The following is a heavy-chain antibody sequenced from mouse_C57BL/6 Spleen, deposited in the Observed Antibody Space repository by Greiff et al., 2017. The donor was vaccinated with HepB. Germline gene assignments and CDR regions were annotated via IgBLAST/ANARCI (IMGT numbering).Heavy chain of an antibody. CDR2: IYPRDGST. CDR3: AREEGLARFAY. D-gene: IGHD3-3*01. V-gene: IGHV1-85*01. J-gene: IGHJ3*01. CDR1: GYTFTSYD. Sequence: QVQLQQSGPELVKPGASVKLSCKASGYTFTSYDINWVKQRPGQGPEWIGWIYPRDGSTKYNEKFKGKATLTVDTSSSTAYMELHSLTSEDSAVYFCAREEGLARFAYWGQGTLVTVSA.